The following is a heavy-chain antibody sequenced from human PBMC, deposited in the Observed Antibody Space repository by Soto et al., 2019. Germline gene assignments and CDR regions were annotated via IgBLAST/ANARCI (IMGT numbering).Heavy chain of an antibody. CDR1: GFTFSNAS. CDR2: IKIKTDGGTT. Sequence: VGSLRLSCAASGFTFSNASMSLVRQAPGKGLEWGGRIKIKTDGGTTDYAAPVKGRFTISIDESKNTLYLQMNSLKTEDTAVYYCTTAVLLWFGELSPFDCWGQGTLVSVSS. D-gene: IGHD3-10*01. CDR3: TTAVLLWFGELSPFDC. J-gene: IGHJ4*02. V-gene: IGHV3-15*01.